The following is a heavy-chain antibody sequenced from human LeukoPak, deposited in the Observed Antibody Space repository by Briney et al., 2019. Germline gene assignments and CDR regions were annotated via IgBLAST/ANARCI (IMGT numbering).Heavy chain of an antibody. CDR3: ARVRVTTAYYMDV. Sequence: ASVKVSCKASGYTFTGYYMHWVRQAPGQGLEWMGWINPNSGGTNYAQKFQGRVTMTRDTSISTAYMELSSLRSDDTAVYYCARVRVTTAYYMDVWGKGTTVTVSS. CDR2: INPNSGGT. J-gene: IGHJ6*03. V-gene: IGHV1-2*02. D-gene: IGHD4-17*01. CDR1: GYTFTGYY.